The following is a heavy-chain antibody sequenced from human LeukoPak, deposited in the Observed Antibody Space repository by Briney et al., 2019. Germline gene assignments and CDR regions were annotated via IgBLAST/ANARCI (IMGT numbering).Heavy chain of an antibody. CDR2: IRYDGSNK. D-gene: IGHD3-16*01. Sequence: PGGSLRLSCAASGFTFSSYGMHWVRQAPGKGLEWVAFIRYDGSNKYYADSVKGRFTISKETAKNSLYLQMTSLRDEDTAVYCCVRGRRSYGFDHWGQGTLVTVSS. CDR1: GFTFSSYG. V-gene: IGHV3-30*02. J-gene: IGHJ4*02. CDR3: VRGRRSYGFDH.